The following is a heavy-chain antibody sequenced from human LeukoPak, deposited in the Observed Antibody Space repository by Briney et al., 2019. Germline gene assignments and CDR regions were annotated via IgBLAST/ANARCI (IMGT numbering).Heavy chain of an antibody. J-gene: IGHJ4*02. D-gene: IGHD3-16*01. Sequence: SETLSLTCTVSGGSVSSYYWSWIRQPPGKGLEWIGYIYYSGSANYNPSLKSRVIISVDTSENHFSLKLSSVTAADAAVYYCARDKSGGSRLDSWGQGTLVTVSS. CDR1: GGSVSSYY. CDR3: ARDKSGGSRLDS. CDR2: IYYSGSA. V-gene: IGHV4-59*02.